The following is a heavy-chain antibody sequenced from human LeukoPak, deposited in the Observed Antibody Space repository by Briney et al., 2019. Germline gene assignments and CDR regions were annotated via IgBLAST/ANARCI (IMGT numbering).Heavy chain of an antibody. J-gene: IGHJ4*02. CDR2: ISGSGGST. CDR3: ARVRIAVAVGFFDY. V-gene: IGHV3-23*01. Sequence: GGSLRLPCAASGFTFRSYAMSWVRQAPGKGLEWVSAISGSGGSTYYADSVKGRFTISRDNSKNTLFLQMNSLRAEDTAVYYCARVRIAVAVGFFDYWGQGTLVAVSS. D-gene: IGHD6-19*01. CDR1: GFTFRSYA.